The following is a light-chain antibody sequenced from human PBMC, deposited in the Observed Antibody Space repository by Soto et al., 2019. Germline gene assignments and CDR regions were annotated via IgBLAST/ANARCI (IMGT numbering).Light chain of an antibody. CDR3: QKYANLPPTSK. CDR1: QDIATY. CDR2: DAS. V-gene: IGKV1-33*01. J-gene: IGKJ1*01. Sequence: DIQMTQSPSSLSASVGNRVTITCQGMQDIATYLNWYQQKPGKAPNLQIYDASTLETRDPSRFIGCAHEKHFTFHLSNPQPDDIATNYCQKYANLPPTSKFGHRTKVQIE.